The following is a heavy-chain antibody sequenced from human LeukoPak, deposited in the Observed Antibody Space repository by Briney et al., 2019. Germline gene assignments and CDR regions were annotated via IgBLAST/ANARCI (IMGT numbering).Heavy chain of an antibody. CDR2: IYWDDDK. CDR1: GSSLSTSGVG. V-gene: IGHV2-5*02. D-gene: IGHD6-13*01. J-gene: IGHJ3*02. CDR3: AHSAIAAAGKGRAFDI. Sequence: SGPTLVEPTQTLTLTCTFSGSSLSTSGVGVGWIRQPPGKALEWLALIYWDDDKRYSPSLKSRLTITKDTSKNQVVLTMTNMDPVDTATYYCAHSAIAAAGKGRAFDIWGQGTMVTVSS.